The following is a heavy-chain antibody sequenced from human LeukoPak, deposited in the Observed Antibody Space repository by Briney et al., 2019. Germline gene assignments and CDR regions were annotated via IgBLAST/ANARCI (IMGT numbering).Heavy chain of an antibody. CDR2: IDPSASYT. D-gene: IGHD2-15*01. CDR3: ARPDCSGGNCYLLTY. J-gene: IGHJ4*02. V-gene: IGHV5-10-1*01. Sequence: GESLRISCKGSGYSFANYWISWVRQMPGKGLEWMGRIDPSASYTVYSPSFQGHVTISADKSISTAYLQWNSLKASDTAVYYCARPDCSGGNCYLLTYWGQGSLVTVPS. CDR1: GYSFANYW.